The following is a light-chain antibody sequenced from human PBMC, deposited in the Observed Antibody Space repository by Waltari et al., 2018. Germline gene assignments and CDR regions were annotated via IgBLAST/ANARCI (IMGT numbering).Light chain of an antibody. CDR1: SSDVGAYNY. J-gene: IGLJ3*02. CDR2: EVS. CDR3: SSYAGSKNWV. V-gene: IGLV2-8*01. Sequence: QSALTQPPSASGSPGQSITISCTGTSSDVGAYNYVSWYQQHPGQAPKLLIYEVSKRPSGVPDRCSGSKSANPASLTVAGLQAEDEADYHCSSYAGSKNWVFGGGTKLTVL.